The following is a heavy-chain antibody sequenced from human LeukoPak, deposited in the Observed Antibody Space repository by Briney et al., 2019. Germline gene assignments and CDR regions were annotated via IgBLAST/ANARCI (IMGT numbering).Heavy chain of an antibody. J-gene: IGHJ4*02. V-gene: IGHV3-21*01. CDR2: ISSSSSYI. Sequence: GGSLRLSCAASGFTVSSNYMSWVRQAPGKGLEWVSSISSSSSYIYYADSVKGRFTISRDNAKNSLYLQMNSLRAEDTAVYYCASVMGYCSSTSCQKGDYWGQGTLVTVSS. CDR1: GFTVSSNY. D-gene: IGHD2-2*01. CDR3: ASVMGYCSSTSCQKGDY.